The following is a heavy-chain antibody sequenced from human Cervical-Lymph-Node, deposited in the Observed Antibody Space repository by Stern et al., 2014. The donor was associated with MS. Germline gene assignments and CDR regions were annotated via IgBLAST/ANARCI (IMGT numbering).Heavy chain of an antibody. CDR2: IYHSGRT. V-gene: IGHV4-30-2*01. CDR3: ARGRDFWSGYGGYFDY. D-gene: IGHD3-3*01. Sequence: QLQLQESGSGLVKPSQTLSLTCAVSGGSISSGGYSWSWIRQPPGKGLEWIGYIYHSGRTYYNTSLKSRVTISVDRSQNQFSLKLSPGTAADTAVYYCARGRDFWSGYGGYFDYWGQGTLVTVSS. J-gene: IGHJ4*02. CDR1: GGSISSGGYS.